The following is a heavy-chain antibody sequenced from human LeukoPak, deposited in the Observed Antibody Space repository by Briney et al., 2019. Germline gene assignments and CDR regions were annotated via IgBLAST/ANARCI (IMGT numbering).Heavy chain of an antibody. CDR3: ARGRSSGWYRGGSFDY. CDR2: INHSGST. D-gene: IGHD6-19*01. CDR1: GGSFSGYY. V-gene: IGHV4-34*01. J-gene: IGHJ4*02. Sequence: PSETLSLTCAVYGGSFSGYYWSWIRQPPGKGLEWIGEINHSGSTNYNPSLKSRVTISVDTSKNQFSLKLSSVTAADTAVYYCARGRSSGWYRGGSFDYWGQGTLVTVSS.